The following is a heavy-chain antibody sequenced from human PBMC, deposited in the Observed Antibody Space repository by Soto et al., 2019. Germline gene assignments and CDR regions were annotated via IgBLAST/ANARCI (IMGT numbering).Heavy chain of an antibody. D-gene: IGHD3-10*01. CDR1: GYPFTTYY. J-gene: IGHJ4*02. Sequence: HVQLVQSGTEVKKPGASVRVSCMVSGYPFTTYYIHWVRQAPGQGLEWMGWIEPRSGGTVYEQKFQDRVTMTRDTSISTVYMDLSGLTSDDTALYYCATDDYGIFPYWGQGSLVTVSS. V-gene: IGHV1-2*02. CDR2: IEPRSGGT. CDR3: ATDDYGIFPY.